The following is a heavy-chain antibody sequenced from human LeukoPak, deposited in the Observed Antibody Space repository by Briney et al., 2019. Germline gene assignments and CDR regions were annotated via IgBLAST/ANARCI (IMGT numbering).Heavy chain of an antibody. CDR3: ASPTN. Sequence: SETLSLTCTVSGGSISSYYWSWIRQPPGKGLEWIGYIYYSGSTNHNPSLKSRVTISVDTSKNQFSLKLSSVTAADTAVYYCASPTNWGQGTLVTVSS. V-gene: IGHV4-59*01. CDR2: IYYSGST. CDR1: GGSISSYY. J-gene: IGHJ4*02.